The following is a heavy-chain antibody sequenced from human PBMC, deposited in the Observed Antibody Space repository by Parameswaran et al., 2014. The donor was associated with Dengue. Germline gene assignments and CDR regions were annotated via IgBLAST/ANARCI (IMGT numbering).Heavy chain of an antibody. J-gene: IGHJ4*02. CDR2: INPSGGTA. D-gene: IGHD6-13*01. CDR3: ARGIAAAGNTANFDF. Sequence: WVRQAPGQGLEWMGIINPSGGTARFAQKFQGRVTLTRDTATSTVYMEMSSLRSEDTAVYYCARGIAAAGNTANFDFWGQGTLVTVSS. V-gene: IGHV1-46*01.